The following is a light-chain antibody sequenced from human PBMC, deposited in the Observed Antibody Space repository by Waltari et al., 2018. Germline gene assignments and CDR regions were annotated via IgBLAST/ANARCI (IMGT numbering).Light chain of an antibody. V-gene: IGKV1-5*01. Sequence: DIQMTQSPSTLSASVGDRVTITCRASQSIRTWLAWYQQKPGKAPKLLIYDVSDLQSGVPSRFSGSGSGTEFTLTISSLQPDDFATYYCQKYDSVPFTFGPGTKVDI. CDR1: QSIRTW. CDR3: QKYDSVPFT. J-gene: IGKJ3*01. CDR2: DVS.